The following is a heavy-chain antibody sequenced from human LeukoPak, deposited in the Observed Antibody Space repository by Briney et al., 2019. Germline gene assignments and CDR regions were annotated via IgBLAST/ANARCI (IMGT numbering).Heavy chain of an antibody. Sequence: ASVKVSCKASGYTFTGYYMHWVRQAPGQGLEWMGWINPNSGGTNYAQKFQGRVTMTRDTSISTAYMELSRLRSDDTAVYYCARDKNYYDSSGYAHDAFDIWGQGTMVTVSS. CDR3: ARDKNYYDSSGYAHDAFDI. J-gene: IGHJ3*02. V-gene: IGHV1-2*02. CDR2: INPNSGGT. CDR1: GYTFTGYY. D-gene: IGHD3-22*01.